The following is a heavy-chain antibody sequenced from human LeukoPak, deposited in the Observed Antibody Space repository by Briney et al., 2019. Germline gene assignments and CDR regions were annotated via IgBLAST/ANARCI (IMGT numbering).Heavy chain of an antibody. D-gene: IGHD3-22*01. CDR3: ARGHPFTWYFHDKRGYYFDY. CDR2: FSDSGGRT. V-gene: IGHV3-23*01. Sequence: GGSLRLSCAASAFTFSSYGMSWVRQAPGKGLEWVSVFSDSGGRTYYADSVKGRFTISRDNSKNTLYVQMNSLRAGDTAVYYCARGHPFTWYFHDKRGYYFDYWGQGTLVTVSS. CDR1: AFTFSSYG. J-gene: IGHJ4*02.